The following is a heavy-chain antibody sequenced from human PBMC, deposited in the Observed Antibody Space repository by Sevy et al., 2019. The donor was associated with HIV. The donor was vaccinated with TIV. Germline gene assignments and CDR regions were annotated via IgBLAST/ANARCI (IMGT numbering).Heavy chain of an antibody. Sequence: GGSLRLSCAASGLTFITYAMHWVRQAPGKGLERVAVISYDGSNKYYADSVKGRFTISRDNSKNTLYLQMNSLRDEDTAVYYCARDSREWSVSPRPPDYWGQGTLVTVSS. J-gene: IGHJ4*02. CDR3: ARDSREWSVSPRPPDY. CDR1: GLTFITYA. CDR2: ISYDGSNK. V-gene: IGHV3-30-3*01. D-gene: IGHD3-3*01.